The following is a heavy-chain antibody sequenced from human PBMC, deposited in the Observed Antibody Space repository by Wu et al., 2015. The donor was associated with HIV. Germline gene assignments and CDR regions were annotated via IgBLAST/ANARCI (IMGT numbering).Heavy chain of an antibody. D-gene: IGHD3-22*01. V-gene: IGHV1-8*01. Sequence: QVQLVQSETEMKKPGASLKVSCKASGYTFSAYDINWVRQAPGQGLEWVGWMNPNSDNTGYPQKFQGRVTMTRDTSISTAYMELSSLKSEDTAVYYCARAASFFYDKHGYYRNWYFDVWAVAPWSLSP. J-gene: IGHJ2*01. CDR1: GYTFSAYD. CDR3: ARAASFFYDKHGYYRNWYFDV. CDR2: MNPNSDNT.